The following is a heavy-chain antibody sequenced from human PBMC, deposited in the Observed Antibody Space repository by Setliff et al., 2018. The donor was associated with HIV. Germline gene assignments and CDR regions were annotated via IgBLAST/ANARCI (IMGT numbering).Heavy chain of an antibody. CDR1: GYTFTGYY. D-gene: IGHD2-15*01. V-gene: IGHV1-2*02. CDR3: ATGPNCSGGSCYSNWFDP. CDR2: INPNSGGT. J-gene: IGHJ5*02. Sequence: ASVKVSCKASGYTFTGYYMHWVRQAPGQGLEWMGWINPNSGGTNYAQKFQGRVAMTRDTSISTAYMELSRLRSDDTAVYYCATGPNCSGGSCYSNWFDPWGQGTLVTVSS.